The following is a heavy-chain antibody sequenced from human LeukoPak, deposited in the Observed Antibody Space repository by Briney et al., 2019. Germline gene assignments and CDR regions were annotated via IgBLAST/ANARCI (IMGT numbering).Heavy chain of an antibody. CDR3: ARDVPHNWFDT. CDR1: GITFGNNW. J-gene: IGHJ5*02. V-gene: IGHV3-74*01. Sequence: GGSLRLSCAASGITFGNNWMQWVRQGPGKGLVWISRINSDGGGAIYADSVKGRFTVSRDNAKNMLYLQMNSLRAEDTAVYYCARDVPHNWFDTWGQGTLVTVSS. CDR2: INSDGGGA.